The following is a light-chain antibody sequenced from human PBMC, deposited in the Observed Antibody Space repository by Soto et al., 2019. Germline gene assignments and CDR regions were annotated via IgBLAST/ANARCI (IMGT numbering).Light chain of an antibody. CDR3: ASWDDSLSVV. Sequence: QSVLTQPPSVSGTPGQGVTISCSGSSSNIGNNFVHWYQQLPGSAPRLLIYRNTQRPAGAPDRFSGSKSGTSASLAISGLRSEDEAHYYCASWDDSLSVVFGRGTKLTVL. J-gene: IGLJ2*01. CDR2: RNT. V-gene: IGLV1-47*01. CDR1: SSNIGNNF.